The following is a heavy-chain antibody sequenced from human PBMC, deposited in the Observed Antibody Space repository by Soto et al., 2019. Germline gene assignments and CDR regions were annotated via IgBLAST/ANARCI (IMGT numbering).Heavy chain of an antibody. Sequence: EVQLVESGGGLVQPGGSLRLSCAASGFTFSSYWMSWVRQAPGKGLEWVANIKQDGSEKYYVDSVKGRFTTSRDNAKNSLYLQMNSLRAEDTAVYYCARVGSSSSVDYWGQGTLVTVSS. CDR2: IKQDGSEK. J-gene: IGHJ4*02. D-gene: IGHD6-6*01. CDR3: ARVGSSSSVDY. V-gene: IGHV3-7*03. CDR1: GFTFSSYW.